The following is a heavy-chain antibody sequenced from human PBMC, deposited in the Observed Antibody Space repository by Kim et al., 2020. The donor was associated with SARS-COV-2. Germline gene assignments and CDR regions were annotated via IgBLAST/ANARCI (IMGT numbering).Heavy chain of an antibody. J-gene: IGHJ6*02. CDR2: MNPNSGNT. Sequence: ASVKVSCKASGYTFTSYDINWVRQATGQGLEWMGWMNPNSGNTGYAQKFQGRVTLTRNTSISTAYMELSSLRSEDTAVYYCARESIFGVVLPYYYGMDVWGQGTTVTVSS. CDR1: GYTFTSYD. V-gene: IGHV1-8*01. CDR3: ARESIFGVVLPYYYGMDV. D-gene: IGHD3-3*01.